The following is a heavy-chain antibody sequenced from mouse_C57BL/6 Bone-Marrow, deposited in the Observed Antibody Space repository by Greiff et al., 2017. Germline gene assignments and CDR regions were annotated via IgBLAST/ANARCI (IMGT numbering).Heavy chain of an antibody. D-gene: IGHD1-1*01. CDR2: IYPRSGNP. V-gene: IGHV1-81*01. Sequence: QVQLQQSGAELARPGASVKLSCKASGYTFTSYGISWVKQRTGQGLEWIGEIYPRSGNPYYNEKFKGKATLAADKSSSPAYMELRSLTSEDSAVYFCALYYYGSRDYWGQGTTLTVSS. J-gene: IGHJ2*01. CDR3: ALYYYGSRDY. CDR1: GYTFTSYG.